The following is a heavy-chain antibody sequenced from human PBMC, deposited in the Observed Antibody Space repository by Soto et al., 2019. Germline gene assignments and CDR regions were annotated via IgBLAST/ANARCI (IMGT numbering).Heavy chain of an antibody. V-gene: IGHV3-33*01. D-gene: IGHD2-2*01. Sequence: QVQLVESGGGVVQPGRSRRLSCAASGCTVRSYGMHWVRQAPGKGLEWVAVIWYDGSNKYYADSVKGRFTISRDNSKNTLYLQMNSLRAEDTAVYYCARDPYCSSTSCYVFDYWGQGTLVTVSS. CDR3: ARDPYCSSTSCYVFDY. J-gene: IGHJ4*02. CDR1: GCTVRSYG. CDR2: IWYDGSNK.